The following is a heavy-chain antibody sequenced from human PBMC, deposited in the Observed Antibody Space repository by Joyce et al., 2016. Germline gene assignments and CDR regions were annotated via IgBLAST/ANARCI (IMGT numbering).Heavy chain of an antibody. Sequence: QVQLVQSGAEVKKPGASVKVSCKTSGYTFRDCYIHWLRQAPGGGLEWLGRIDPKNGVTIYAQNFQGRVTMTRDLSITAAYMELSRLTFDDTAVYYCAKDERYTAFWELDPWGQGTLVIVSS. CDR1: GYTFRDCY. D-gene: IGHD1-26*01. CDR3: AKDERYTAFWELDP. V-gene: IGHV1-2*06. CDR2: IDPKNGVT. J-gene: IGHJ5*02.